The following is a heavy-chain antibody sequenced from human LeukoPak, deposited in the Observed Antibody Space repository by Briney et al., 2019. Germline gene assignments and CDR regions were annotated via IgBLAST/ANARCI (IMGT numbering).Heavy chain of an antibody. D-gene: IGHD5-24*01. V-gene: IGHV4-34*01. CDR2: INHSGST. Sequence: GSLRLSCVASGFTFSIYAMSWIRQPPGKGLEWSGEINHSGSTNYNPSLKSRVTISVDPSKNQFSLKLSSVTAADTAVYYCARVRDGYNIVDYWGQGTLVTVSS. J-gene: IGHJ4*02. CDR3: ARVRDGYNIVDY. CDR1: GFTFSIYA.